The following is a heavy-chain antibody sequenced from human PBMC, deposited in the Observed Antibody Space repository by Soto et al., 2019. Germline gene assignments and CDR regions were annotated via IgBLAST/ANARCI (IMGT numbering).Heavy chain of an antibody. J-gene: IGHJ4*02. V-gene: IGHV3-23*01. CDR3: AKDPAYDTSGYYPYYFDY. Sequence: GGSLRLSCAASGFTFSSYAMSWVRQAPGKGLEWVSAISGSGGSTYYADSVKGRFTISRDNSKNTLYLQMNSLRAEDTAVYFCAKDPAYDTSGYYPYYFDYWGQGTLVTVSS. CDR2: ISGSGGST. CDR1: GFTFSSYA. D-gene: IGHD3-22*01.